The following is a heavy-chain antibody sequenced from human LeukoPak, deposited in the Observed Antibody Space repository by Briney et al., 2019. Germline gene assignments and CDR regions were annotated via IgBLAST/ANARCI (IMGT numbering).Heavy chain of an antibody. CDR1: GGSFSGYY. D-gene: IGHD2-15*01. CDR2: INHSGST. V-gene: IGHV4-34*01. J-gene: IGHJ5*02. Sequence: SDTLSLTCAVDGGSFSGYYWSWIRQPPGKGLEWMGEINHSGSTNYNPSLKSRVTISVATSKNQFSLKLSSVTAADTAVYYCARGGYCSGGSCYRDLREMYNWFDPWGQGTLVTVSS. CDR3: ARGGYCSGGSCYRDLREMYNWFDP.